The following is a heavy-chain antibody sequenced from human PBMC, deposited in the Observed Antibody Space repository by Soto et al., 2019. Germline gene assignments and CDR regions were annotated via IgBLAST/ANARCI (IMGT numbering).Heavy chain of an antibody. J-gene: IGHJ4*02. CDR3: AKDSGPNKGFIVGARLGY. D-gene: IGHD1-26*01. CDR2: ISGSGGST. CDR1: GFTFGDYW. V-gene: IGHV3-23*01. Sequence: GGSLRLSCAASGFTFGDYWMSWVRQAPGKGLEWVSAISGSGGSTYYADSVKGRFTISRDNSKNTLYLQMNSLRAEDTAVYYCAKDSGPNKGFIVGARLGYWGQGTLVTVSS.